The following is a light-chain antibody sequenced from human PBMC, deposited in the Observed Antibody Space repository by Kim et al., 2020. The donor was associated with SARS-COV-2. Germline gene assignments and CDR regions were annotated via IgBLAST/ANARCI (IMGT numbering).Light chain of an antibody. V-gene: IGKV1-33*01. CDR1: QDINIY. Sequence: DIQMTQAPSSLSASVGDRVTITCQASQDINIYLNWYQHKPGKAPKLLIHDTSNLEPGVPSRFSGSGSGTDFTVTISGLQPEDVATYYCQQYHSLPLTFGGGTKVDIK. CDR2: DTS. CDR3: QQYHSLPLT. J-gene: IGKJ4*01.